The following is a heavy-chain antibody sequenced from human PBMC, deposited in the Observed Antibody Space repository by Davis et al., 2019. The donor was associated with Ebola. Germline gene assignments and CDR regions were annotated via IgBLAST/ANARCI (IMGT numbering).Heavy chain of an antibody. Sequence: PGGSLRLSCAASGFTFTTYSMNWVRQAPGKGLEWVSSISSSGTYIYYADSVKGRFTISRDNTQKSLYLQMNNLRAEDTAVYYCARLFDYRTIYDYWGQGTLITVSS. CDR3: ARLFDYRTIYDY. CDR2: ISSSGTYI. V-gene: IGHV3-21*04. CDR1: GFTFTTYS. D-gene: IGHD4-11*01. J-gene: IGHJ4*02.